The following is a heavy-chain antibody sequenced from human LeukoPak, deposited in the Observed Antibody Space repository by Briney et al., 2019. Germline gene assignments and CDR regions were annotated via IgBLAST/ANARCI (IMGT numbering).Heavy chain of an antibody. CDR2: IIPILGIA. V-gene: IGHV1-69*04. CDR3: ARVAAEGFDP. CDR1: GGTFSSYA. J-gene: IGHJ5*02. Sequence: ASVKVSCKASGGTFSSYAISWVRQAPGQGLEWMGRIIPILGIANHAQKFQGRVTITADKSTSTAYMELSSLRSEDTAVYYCARVAAEGFDPWGQGTLVTVSS.